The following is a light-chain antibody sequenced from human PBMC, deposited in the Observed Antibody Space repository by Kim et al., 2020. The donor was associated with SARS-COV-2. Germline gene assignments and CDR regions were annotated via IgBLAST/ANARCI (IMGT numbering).Light chain of an antibody. CDR1: SSNVGNYNF. J-gene: IGLJ3*02. CDR2: EVS. V-gene: IGLV2-8*01. Sequence: QSALTQPPSASGSPGQSVTISCTGTSSNVGNYNFVSWYQQHPGKAPKLMIYEVSKRPSGVPDRFSGSKSGNTASLTVSGLQTEDEANYYCSSYAGSNNVVFGGGTQLTFL. CDR3: SSYAGSNNVV.